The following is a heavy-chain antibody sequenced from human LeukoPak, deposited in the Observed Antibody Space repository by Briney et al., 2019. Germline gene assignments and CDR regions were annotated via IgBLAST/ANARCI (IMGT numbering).Heavy chain of an antibody. CDR3: ARASIAAAADAFDI. CDR1: GYTFTSYG. J-gene: IGHJ3*02. Sequence: GASVKVSCKASGYTFTSYGISWVRQAPGQGLEWMGWISAYNGNTNYAQKLQGRVTMTTDTSTSTAYMELRSLRSDDTAVYYCARASIAAAADAFDIWGQGTMVTVSS. D-gene: IGHD6-13*01. V-gene: IGHV1-18*01. CDR2: ISAYNGNT.